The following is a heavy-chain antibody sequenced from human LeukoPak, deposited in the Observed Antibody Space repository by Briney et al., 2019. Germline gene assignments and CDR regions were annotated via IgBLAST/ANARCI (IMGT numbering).Heavy chain of an antibody. CDR2: ISAYNGNT. CDR3: ASNKLYGSGSYNWFDP. V-gene: IGHV1-18*01. Sequence: GASVKVSCKASGYTFTSYGISWVRQAPGQGLEWMGWISAYNGNTNYAQKLQGRVTMTTDTSTSTAYMELRSLRFDDTAVYYCASNKLYGSGSYNWFDPWGQGTLVTVSS. D-gene: IGHD3-10*01. CDR1: GYTFTSYG. J-gene: IGHJ5*02.